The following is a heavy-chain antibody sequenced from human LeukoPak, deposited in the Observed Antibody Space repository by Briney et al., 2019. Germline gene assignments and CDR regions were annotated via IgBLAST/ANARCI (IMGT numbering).Heavy chain of an antibody. CDR1: GGSISSYY. V-gene: IGHV4-4*07. Sequence: SETLSLTCTVSGGSISSYYWSWIRQPAGKGLEWIGRIYTSGSTNYNPSLKSRVTMSVDTSKNQFSLKLSSVTAADTAVYYCARVRITYSGYGTAPRGAFDIWGQGTMVTVSS. D-gene: IGHD5-12*01. CDR3: ARVRITYSGYGTAPRGAFDI. CDR2: IYTSGST. J-gene: IGHJ3*02.